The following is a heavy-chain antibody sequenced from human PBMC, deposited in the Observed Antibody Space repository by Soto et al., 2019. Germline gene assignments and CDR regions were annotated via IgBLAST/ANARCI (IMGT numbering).Heavy chain of an antibody. CDR1: GGSISSSNW. J-gene: IGHJ6*02. V-gene: IGHV4-4*02. Sequence: KASETLSLTCAVSGGSISSSNWWSWVRQPPGRGLEWIGEIYHSGSTNYNPSLKSRVTISVDKSKNQFSLKLSSVTAADTAVCYCARVIGLTAMVFKINYGMDVWGQGTTVTVSS. CDR2: IYHSGST. CDR3: ARVIGLTAMVFKINYGMDV. D-gene: IGHD5-18*01.